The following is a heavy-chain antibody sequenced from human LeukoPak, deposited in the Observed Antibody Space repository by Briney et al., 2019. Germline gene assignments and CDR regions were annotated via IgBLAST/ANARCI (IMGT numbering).Heavy chain of an antibody. V-gene: IGHV3-23*01. Sequence: GGSLRLSCAASGFTCSSYAMSWVCQAPGKGLEWVSAISGSGGSTYYADSVKGRFTISRDNSKNTLYLQMNSLRAEDTAVYYCANNYCSSTSCPYFDYWGQGTLVTVSS. D-gene: IGHD2-2*01. CDR2: ISGSGGST. J-gene: IGHJ4*02. CDR3: ANNYCSSTSCPYFDY. CDR1: GFTCSSYA.